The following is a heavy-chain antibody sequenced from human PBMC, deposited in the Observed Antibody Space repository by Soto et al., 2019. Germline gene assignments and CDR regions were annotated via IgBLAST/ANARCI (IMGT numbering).Heavy chain of an antibody. CDR2: IIPILGIA. CDR3: AREGPGGSAGCLDV. Sequence: QVQLVQSGAEVKKPGSSVKVSCKASGGTFSSYTISWVRQAPGQGLEWMGRIIPILGIANYAQKFQGRVTITADKSTSTAYMELSSLSSEDTAVYYCAREGPGGSAGCLDVWGQGTTVTVSS. CDR1: GGTFSSYT. V-gene: IGHV1-69*08. J-gene: IGHJ6*02.